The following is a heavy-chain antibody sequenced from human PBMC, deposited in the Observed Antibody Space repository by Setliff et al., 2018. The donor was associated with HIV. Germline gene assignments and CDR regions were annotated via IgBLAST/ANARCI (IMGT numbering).Heavy chain of an antibody. CDR3: ARGKYSSGWYRWFDP. V-gene: IGHV3-23*01. CDR2: ISGSGSST. CDR1: GFTFSTYA. Sequence: GASVRLSCAASGFTFSTYAMSWVRQAPGKGLEWVSAISGSGSSTYYADSVKGRFTISRDNSKNTLYLQMNSLRADDTAVYYCARGKYSSGWYRWFDPWGQGTLVTVSS. J-gene: IGHJ5*02. D-gene: IGHD6-19*01.